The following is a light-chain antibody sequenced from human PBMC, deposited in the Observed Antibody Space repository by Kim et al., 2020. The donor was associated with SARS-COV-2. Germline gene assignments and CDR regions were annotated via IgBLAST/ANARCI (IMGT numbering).Light chain of an antibody. Sequence: TITMSCTRSRGGIASNFVQWYQQRPGSSPTTVIFDNDRRPSGVPDRFFAYIDTSANSAYLTISGLKTEDEADYYCQSYDSNNQMVFGGGTKLTVL. J-gene: IGLJ3*02. V-gene: IGLV6-57*01. CDR1: RGGIASNF. CDR2: DND. CDR3: QSYDSNNQMV.